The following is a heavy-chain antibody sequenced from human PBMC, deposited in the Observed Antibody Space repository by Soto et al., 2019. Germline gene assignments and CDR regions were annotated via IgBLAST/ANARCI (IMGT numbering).Heavy chain of an antibody. D-gene: IGHD6-13*01. V-gene: IGHV3-33*01. J-gene: IGHJ6*02. CDR3: ARDPSREYYYYGMDV. CDR2: IWYDGSNK. CDR1: GFTFSSYG. Sequence: QVQLVESGGGVVQPGRSLRLSCAASGFTFSSYGMHWVRQAPGKGLEWVAVIWYDGSNKYYADSVKGRFTISRDNSKNTLYLQMNSLRAEDTAVYYCARDPSREYYYYGMDVWGQGTTVTVSS.